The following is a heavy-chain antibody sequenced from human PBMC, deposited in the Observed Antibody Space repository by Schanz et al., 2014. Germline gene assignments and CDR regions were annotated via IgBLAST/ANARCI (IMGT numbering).Heavy chain of an antibody. CDR1: GFSFSTYS. Sequence: DVHLVESGGGLVQPGGSLRLSCAASGFSFSTYSMNWVRQAPGKGLEWVAYISSSSSISHYSDTVKGRFTISRDNGKNSLYLQMNSLAEEDTAVYYCARETTEYYYDNRGYHPGFDHWGQGAVVTVSS. CDR3: ARETTEYYYDNRGYHPGFDH. CDR2: ISSSSSIS. D-gene: IGHD3-22*01. J-gene: IGHJ4*02. V-gene: IGHV3-48*02.